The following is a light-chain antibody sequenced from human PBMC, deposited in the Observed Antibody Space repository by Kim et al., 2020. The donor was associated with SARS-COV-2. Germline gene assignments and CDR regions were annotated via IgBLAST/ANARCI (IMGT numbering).Light chain of an antibody. V-gene: IGKV3-15*01. CDR1: QSVSSN. J-gene: IGKJ1*01. Sequence: EIVMTQSPATLSVSPGERATLSGRASQSVSSNLAWYQQKPGQAPRLLSSGASTRATGIPARFSGSGSGTEFTLTISNLQSEDFAVYYCQQYDNWPPWTFGQGTKVDIK. CDR2: GAS. CDR3: QQYDNWPPWT.